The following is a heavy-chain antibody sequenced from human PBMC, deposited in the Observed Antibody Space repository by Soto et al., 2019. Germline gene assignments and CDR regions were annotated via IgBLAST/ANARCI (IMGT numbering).Heavy chain of an antibody. V-gene: IGHV3-33*01. Sequence: GGSLRLSCAASGFTFSSYGMHWVRQAPGKGLEWVAVIWYDGSNKYYADSVKGRFTISRDNSKNTLYLQMNSLRAEDTAVYYCARDGNYYDSSGYYHTSYFDYWGQGTLVTVSS. CDR3: ARDGNYYDSSGYYHTSYFDY. CDR2: IWYDGSNK. D-gene: IGHD3-22*01. CDR1: GFTFSSYG. J-gene: IGHJ4*02.